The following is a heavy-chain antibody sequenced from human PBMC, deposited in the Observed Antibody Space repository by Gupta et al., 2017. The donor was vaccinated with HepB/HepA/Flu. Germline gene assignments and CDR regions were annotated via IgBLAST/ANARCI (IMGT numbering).Heavy chain of an antibody. CDR3: TNGRVETTPPYY. CDR1: GFTFSGSA. D-gene: IGHD1-26*01. V-gene: IGHV3-73*02. Sequence: EVQLVESGGGLVQPGGSLKLACGTSGFTFSGSAVTWVRQASGKGLEWVGQIRIKAENYATVYTASVKGRFTISRDDSKNTAYLQMNSLKIDDTAVYYCTNGRVETTPPYYWGQGTLVTVSS. J-gene: IGHJ4*02. CDR2: IRIKAENYAT.